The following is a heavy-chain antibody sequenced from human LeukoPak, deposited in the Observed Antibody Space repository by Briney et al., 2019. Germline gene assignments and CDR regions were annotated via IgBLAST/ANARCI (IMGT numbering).Heavy chain of an antibody. CDR3: ARVFMENGADTYNCFDP. D-gene: IGHD3-3*01. CDR2: IYHSGST. Sequence: KPSETLSLTCTVSGYSISSGYYWGWIRQPPGKGLEWIGSIYHSGSTYYNPSLKSRVTISVDTSKNQFSLKLRSVTAADTAVYYCARVFMENGADTYNCFDPWGQGTLVTVSS. CDR1: GYSISSGYY. J-gene: IGHJ5*02. V-gene: IGHV4-38-2*02.